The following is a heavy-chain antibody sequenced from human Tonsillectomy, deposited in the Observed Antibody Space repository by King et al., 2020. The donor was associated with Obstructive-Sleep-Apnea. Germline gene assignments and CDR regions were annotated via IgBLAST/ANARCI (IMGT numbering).Heavy chain of an antibody. V-gene: IGHV3-30*18. D-gene: IGHD6-6*01. Sequence: VQLVESGGGVVQPGRSLRLSCAASGFTFSSYGMHWVRQAPGKGLEWVAVISYDGSNKYYADSVKGRFTISRDNSKNTLYLQMTSLRAEDTAVYYCANGVQVAARPRIDYWGQGTLVTVSS. CDR2: ISYDGSNK. CDR3: ANGVQVAARPRIDY. CDR1: GFTFSSYG. J-gene: IGHJ4*02.